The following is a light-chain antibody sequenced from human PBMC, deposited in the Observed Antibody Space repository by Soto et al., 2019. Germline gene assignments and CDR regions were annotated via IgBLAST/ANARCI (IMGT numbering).Light chain of an antibody. J-gene: IGKJ1*01. V-gene: IGKV3-15*01. CDR2: GAS. Sequence: EIVMTQSPATLSVSPGERATLSCRASQSVSINLAWYQQKPGQAPRLLIYGASTRATGVPARFSGSGSGTEFTLTISSLQSEDFAVYYCLQYNNWPPWTFGQGTKVDIK. CDR1: QSVSIN. CDR3: LQYNNWPPWT.